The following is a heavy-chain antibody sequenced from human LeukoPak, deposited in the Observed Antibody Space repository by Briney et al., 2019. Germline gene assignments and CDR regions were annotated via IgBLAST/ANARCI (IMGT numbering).Heavy chain of an antibody. D-gene: IGHD3-3*01. Sequence: GASVKVSCKASGYTFTGYYMHWVRRAPGQGLEWMGWINPNSGGTNYAQKFQGRVTMTRDTSISTAYMELSRLRSDDTAVYYCARDGDPVYYYYYYMDVWGRGTTVTISS. CDR3: ARDGDPVYYYYYYMDV. CDR2: INPNSGGT. CDR1: GYTFTGYY. V-gene: IGHV1-2*02. J-gene: IGHJ6*03.